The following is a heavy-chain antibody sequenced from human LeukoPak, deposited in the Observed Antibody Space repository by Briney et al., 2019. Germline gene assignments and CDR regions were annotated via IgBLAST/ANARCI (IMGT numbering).Heavy chain of an antibody. D-gene: IGHD3-10*01. CDR3: VLRVLVRGVIISFDY. CDR1: GYTLTELS. Sequence: ASVKVSCKVSGYTLTELSMLWVRQAPGKGLEWMGGFDPEDGETIYAQKFQGRVTMTEDTSTDTAYMELSSLRSEDTAVYYCVLRVLVRGVIISFDYWGQGTLVTVSS. J-gene: IGHJ4*02. CDR2: FDPEDGET. V-gene: IGHV1-24*01.